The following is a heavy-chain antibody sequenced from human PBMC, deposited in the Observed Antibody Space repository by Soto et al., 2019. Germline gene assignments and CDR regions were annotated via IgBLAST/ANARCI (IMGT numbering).Heavy chain of an antibody. Sequence: EVQLVESGGGLVQPGGSLRLSCAASGFTFSSYAMHWVRQAPGKGLEYVSGISRNGGSTYYANSVKGRFTISRDNSNITPYLQVGSLRAEDMAVYDCARSGLRFDYWGQGTLVTVSS. V-gene: IGHV3-64*01. D-gene: IGHD2-21*02. J-gene: IGHJ4*02. CDR3: ARSGLRFDY. CDR2: ISRNGGST. CDR1: GFTFSSYA.